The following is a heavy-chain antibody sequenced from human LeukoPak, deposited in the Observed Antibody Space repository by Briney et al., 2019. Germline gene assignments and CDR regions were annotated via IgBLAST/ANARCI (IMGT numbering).Heavy chain of an antibody. D-gene: IGHD2-2*02. CDR3: ARASPFNYCSSTSCYTMDYYYMDV. Sequence: SVKVSCKASGGTFSSYAISWVRQAPGQGLEWMGGIIPIFGTANYAQKFQGSVTITADKSTSTAYMELSSLRSEDTAVYYCARASPFNYCSSTSCYTMDYYYMDVWGKGTTVTVSS. CDR2: IIPIFGTA. V-gene: IGHV1-69*06. J-gene: IGHJ6*03. CDR1: GGTFSSYA.